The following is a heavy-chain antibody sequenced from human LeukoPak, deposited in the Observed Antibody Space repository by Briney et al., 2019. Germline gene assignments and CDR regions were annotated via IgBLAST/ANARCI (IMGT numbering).Heavy chain of an antibody. CDR1: GGSISSYY. J-gene: IGHJ4*02. V-gene: IGHV4-59*01. Sequence: SETLSLTCTVSGGSISSYYWSWIRQPPGKGLEWIGYIYYSGSTNYNPSLKSRVTISVDTSKNQFSLKLGSVTAADTAVYYCAREESSSWYEVGYWGQGTLVTVSS. CDR3: AREESSSWYEVGY. D-gene: IGHD6-13*01. CDR2: IYYSGST.